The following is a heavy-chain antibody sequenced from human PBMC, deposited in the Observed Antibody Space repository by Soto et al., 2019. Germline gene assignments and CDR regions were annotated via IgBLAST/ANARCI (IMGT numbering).Heavy chain of an antibody. D-gene: IGHD6-13*01. V-gene: IGHV3-23*01. Sequence: GGSLRLSCAASGFTFSSYAMSWVRQAPGKGLEWVSAISGSGGSTYYADSVKGRFTISRDNSKNTLYLQMNSLRAEDTAVYYCAKHTRYSSSWNYYYMDVWGKGTTVTVSS. CDR2: ISGSGGST. CDR3: AKHTRYSSSWNYYYMDV. CDR1: GFTFSSYA. J-gene: IGHJ6*03.